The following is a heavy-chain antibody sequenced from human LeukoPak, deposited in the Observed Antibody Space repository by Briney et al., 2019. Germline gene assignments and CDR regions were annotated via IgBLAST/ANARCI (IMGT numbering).Heavy chain of an antibody. J-gene: IGHJ4*02. D-gene: IGHD6-25*01. CDR2: IWYDGSSK. CDR3: VKDKWAAASNFNWNY. CDR1: GFTFSTYG. Sequence: GGSLRLSCAASGFTFSTYGMHWVRQAPGKGLEWVSFIWYDGSSKYYADSVKGRFTISRDNSRNTVYLQMNSLRAEDTAVYYCVKDKWAAASNFNWNYWGQGTLVTVSP. V-gene: IGHV3-30*02.